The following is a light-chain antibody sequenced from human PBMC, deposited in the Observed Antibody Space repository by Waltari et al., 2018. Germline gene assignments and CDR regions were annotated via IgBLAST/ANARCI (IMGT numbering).Light chain of an antibody. CDR2: ATS. CDR1: QSISNN. Sequence: DIQMPQSPSSLSASVGDRVTITCRASQSISNNLNWYQQKPGKAPKLLIYATSVLQSGVPSRFSGRGSGTDFTLTISSLQPEDFATYYCQQTYSTWTFGQGTAVEIK. V-gene: IGKV1-39*01. CDR3: QQTYSTWT. J-gene: IGKJ1*01.